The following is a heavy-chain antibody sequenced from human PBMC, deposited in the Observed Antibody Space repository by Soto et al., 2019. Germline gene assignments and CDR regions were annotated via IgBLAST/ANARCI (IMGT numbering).Heavy chain of an antibody. CDR1: GFTFSSYG. J-gene: IGHJ6*02. CDR2: IWYDGSNK. Sequence: QVQLVESGGGVVQPGRSLRLSCAASGFTFSSYGMHWVRQAPGKGLEWVAVIWYDGSNKYYADSVKGRFTISRDNSKNTLYLQMNSLRAEDTAVYYCARVYKRWLPKVANYYYGMDVWGQGTTATVSS. V-gene: IGHV3-33*01. CDR3: ARVYKRWLPKVANYYYGMDV. D-gene: IGHD5-12*01.